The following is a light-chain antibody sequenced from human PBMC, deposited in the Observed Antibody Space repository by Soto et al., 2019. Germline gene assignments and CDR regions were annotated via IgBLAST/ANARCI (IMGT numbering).Light chain of an antibody. CDR1: QSVSSSY. V-gene: IGKV3-20*01. Sequence: ENVLTLSPGTLSLYPGERATLYCRASQSVSSSYLAWYQHKPGQAPRFLIYGASTRATGVPDRFSGSGSGTDFTLIISRLEPEDVAVYYCQQYATSPTTFGQGTKVDIK. J-gene: IGKJ1*01. CDR2: GAS. CDR3: QQYATSPTT.